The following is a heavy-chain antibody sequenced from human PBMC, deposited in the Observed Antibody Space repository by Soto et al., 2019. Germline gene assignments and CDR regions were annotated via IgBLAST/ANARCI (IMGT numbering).Heavy chain of an antibody. J-gene: IGHJ5*02. Sequence: QVQLQESGPGLVKPSQTLSLTCTVSGGSINTGGYYWGWIRHLPGEGLEWIGHIFYTGTAYYNTSLRRSVTVSIATSANQFSLHMYSVTAADTAMYYCARRLDDTPETFFNWFDPWGQGILVTVSS. CDR1: GGSINTGGYY. CDR2: IFYTGTA. D-gene: IGHD2-15*01. V-gene: IGHV4-31*03. CDR3: ARRLDDTPETFFNWFDP.